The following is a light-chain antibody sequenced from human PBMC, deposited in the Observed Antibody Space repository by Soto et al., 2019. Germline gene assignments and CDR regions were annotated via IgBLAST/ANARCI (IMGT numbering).Light chain of an antibody. Sequence: DIQLTQSPSTLSASVGDRVSITCRASQSISTCLAWYQQKPGKAPKLLIFDASSLESRVSSRFSGRRSGTQFTLTISSLQPDDFATYYCQQYSTYPWTFGQGAKVELK. CDR1: QSISTC. CDR3: QQYSTYPWT. J-gene: IGKJ1*01. CDR2: DAS. V-gene: IGKV1-5*01.